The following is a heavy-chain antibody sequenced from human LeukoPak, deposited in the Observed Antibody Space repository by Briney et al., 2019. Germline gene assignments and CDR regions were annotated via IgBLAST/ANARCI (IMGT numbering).Heavy chain of an antibody. CDR2: IWYDGSNK. CDR3: ARDAQTGYWDY. CDR1: GFTFSSYG. V-gene: IGHV3-33*01. D-gene: IGHD2-8*02. Sequence: GGSLRLSCAASGFTFSSYGMHWVRQAPGKGLEWVAIIWYDGSNKYYADSVKGRFTISRDSSKNTLYLQMNSLRAEDTAVYYCARDAQTGYWDYWGQGTLVTVSS. J-gene: IGHJ4*02.